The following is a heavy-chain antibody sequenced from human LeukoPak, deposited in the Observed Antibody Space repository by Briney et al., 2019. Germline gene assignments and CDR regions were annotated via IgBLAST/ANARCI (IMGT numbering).Heavy chain of an antibody. Sequence: PGGSLRLSCAASGFTFTKYWMTWVRQAPGKGLEWVSYISSSSSTIYYADSVKGRFTISRDNAKNSLYLQMNSLRAEDTAVYYCARSPLRTFGVVIEPRYFDYWGQGTLVTVSS. D-gene: IGHD3-3*01. V-gene: IGHV3-48*01. CDR2: ISSSSSTI. CDR3: ARSPLRTFGVVIEPRYFDY. CDR1: GFTFTKYW. J-gene: IGHJ4*02.